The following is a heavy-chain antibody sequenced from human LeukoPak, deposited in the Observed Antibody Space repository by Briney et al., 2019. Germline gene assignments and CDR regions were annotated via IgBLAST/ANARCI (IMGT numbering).Heavy chain of an antibody. Sequence: PSETLSLTCTVSGGSISSSSYYWGWIRQPPGKGLEWIGSIYYSGSTYYNPSLKSRGTISVDTSKNQFSLKLSSVTAADTAVYYCARETHMYCKSNSCYGYFDLWGRGTLVTVSS. CDR1: GGSISSSSYY. J-gene: IGHJ2*01. V-gene: IGHV4-39*07. CDR2: IYYSGST. CDR3: ARETHMYCKSNSCYGYFDL. D-gene: IGHD2-2*01.